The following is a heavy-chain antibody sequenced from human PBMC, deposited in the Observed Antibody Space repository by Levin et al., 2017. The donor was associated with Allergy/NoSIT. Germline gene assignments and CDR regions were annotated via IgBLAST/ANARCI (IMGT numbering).Heavy chain of an antibody. D-gene: IGHD3-10*01. V-gene: IGHV4-4*02. CDR3: AREAGAGTHKGFDY. CDR2: IYHVGGT. J-gene: IGHJ4*02. Sequence: SETLSLTFSFSFFSLLPPPFFLFFLPSPGKGLEWIGEIYHVGGTNYNPSFKSRVTISVDMSKNQLSLRLTSVTAADTAIYYCAREAGAGTHKGFDYWGQGTLVTVSS. CDR1: FFSLLPPPF.